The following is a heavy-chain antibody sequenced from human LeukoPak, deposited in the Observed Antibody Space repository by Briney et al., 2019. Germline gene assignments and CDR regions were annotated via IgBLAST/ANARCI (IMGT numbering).Heavy chain of an antibody. J-gene: IGHJ4*02. Sequence: ASVTVSYTVSGSSLTELSLYWVRQAPGKGLEWMGGFDVIDGETFYAQKFQGRVTMTGDSSADTAYMELRSLTSDDTALYYCAAGRPYSLLDYWGQGTLVTVSS. D-gene: IGHD5-18*01. CDR3: AAGRPYSLLDY. V-gene: IGHV1-24*01. CDR1: GSSLTELS. CDR2: FDVIDGET.